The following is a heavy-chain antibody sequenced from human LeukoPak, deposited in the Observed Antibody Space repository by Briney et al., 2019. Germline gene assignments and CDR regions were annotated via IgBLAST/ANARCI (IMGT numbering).Heavy chain of an antibody. D-gene: IGHD6-13*01. CDR1: GYSFTSYW. V-gene: IGHV5-51*01. CDR2: IYPGDSDT. CDR3: ARQRPYSSSWIDAFDI. Sequence: GESLKISCKGSGYSFTSYWIGWVRQMPGKGLEWMGIIYPGDSDTRYSPSFQDQVTISADKSISTAYLQWSSLKASDTAMYYCARQRPYSSSWIDAFDIWGQGTMVTVSS. J-gene: IGHJ3*02.